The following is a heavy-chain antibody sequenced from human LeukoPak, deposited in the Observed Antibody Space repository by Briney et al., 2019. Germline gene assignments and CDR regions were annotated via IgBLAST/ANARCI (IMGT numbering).Heavy chain of an antibody. D-gene: IGHD2-21*02. J-gene: IGHJ6*03. Sequence: SETLSLTCTVSGGSISSSRDFWGWIRQPPGKGLEWIGNIYYSGSTFYNPSLKSRVAISVDTSKNQFSLKLSSVTAADTAVYYCARDSSGDSFYYYYYMDVWGKGTTVTVSS. CDR1: GGSISSSRDF. V-gene: IGHV4-39*07. CDR2: IYYSGST. CDR3: ARDSSGDSFYYYYYMDV.